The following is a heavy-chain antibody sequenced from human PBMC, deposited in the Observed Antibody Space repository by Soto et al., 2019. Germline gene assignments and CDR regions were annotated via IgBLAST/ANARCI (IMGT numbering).Heavy chain of an antibody. CDR3: ASRDPGTSVDY. V-gene: IGHV4-4*02. Sequence: PSETLSVTCAFSVGSFTSNNWWSCFRQPPGQGLEWIGEIYRTGSTNYNPSLKSRVTISLDKSENQFSLKVTSLTAADTAVYYCASRDPGTSVDYWGQGTLVTGSS. CDR2: IYRTGST. D-gene: IGHD1-7*01. CDR1: VGSFTSNNW. J-gene: IGHJ4*02.